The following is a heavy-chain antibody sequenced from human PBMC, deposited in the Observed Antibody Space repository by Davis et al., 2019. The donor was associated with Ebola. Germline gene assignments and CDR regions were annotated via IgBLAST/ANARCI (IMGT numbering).Heavy chain of an antibody. J-gene: IGHJ6*02. CDR1: GFTFSSYW. D-gene: IGHD5-12*01. Sequence: PGGSLRLSCAASGFTFSSYWMHWVRQAPGKGLVWVSRINSDGSSTSYADSVKGRFTISRDNAKNTLYLQMNSLRAEDTAVYYCARSQRGDYNYYYYGMDVWGQGTTVTVSS. CDR2: INSDGSST. V-gene: IGHV3-74*01. CDR3: ARSQRGDYNYYYYGMDV.